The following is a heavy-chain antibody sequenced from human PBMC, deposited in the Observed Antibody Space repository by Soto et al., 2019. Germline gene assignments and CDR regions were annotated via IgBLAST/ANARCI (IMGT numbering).Heavy chain of an antibody. V-gene: IGHV1-18*01. CDR2: INTYNGKT. Sequence: QVQLVQSGAEVKNPGASVKVSCKTSGYIFTSYGIGWARQAPGQGLEWMGWINTYNGKTNYAQNLQGRVTLTTDTSTSTAYMALRNLRSNDTAIYYCAMVDVYVTPSPQDVWGQGTTVTVSS. D-gene: IGHD3-16*01. J-gene: IGHJ6*02. CDR3: AMVDVYVTPSPQDV. CDR1: GYIFTSYG.